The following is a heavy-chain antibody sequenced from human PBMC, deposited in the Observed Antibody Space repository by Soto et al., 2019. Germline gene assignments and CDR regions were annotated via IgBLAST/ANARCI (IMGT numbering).Heavy chain of an antibody. Sequence: QVQLQESGPGLVKPSETLSLTCIVSGDSISPYYWPWIRQPPGKGLAWIGPIYYSGSPNYNPSLKSRVTISVDTSKSQFSLKLSSVTTADTAVYYCARDVSPTYWGQGMLVTVSS. V-gene: IGHV4-59*01. J-gene: IGHJ4*02. CDR3: ARDVSPTY. CDR1: GDSISPYY. CDR2: IYYSGSP.